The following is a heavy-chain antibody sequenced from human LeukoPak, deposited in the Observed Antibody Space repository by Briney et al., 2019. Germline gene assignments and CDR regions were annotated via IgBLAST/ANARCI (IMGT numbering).Heavy chain of an antibody. D-gene: IGHD3-10*01. CDR3: ARDMGRPSYGSVNHNLYFYYYYGMDV. CDR2: INPNSGDT. J-gene: IGHJ6*01. CDR1: GYTFTGYY. V-gene: IGHV1-2*02. Sequence: ASVKVSCKASGYTFTGYYMNWVRQAPGQGLEWMGWINPNSGDTSYAQRFRGRVTMTRDKSITTAYMELSSLRSDDTAVYYCARDMGRPSYGSVNHNLYFYYYYGMDVWVKEPRSPSRQ.